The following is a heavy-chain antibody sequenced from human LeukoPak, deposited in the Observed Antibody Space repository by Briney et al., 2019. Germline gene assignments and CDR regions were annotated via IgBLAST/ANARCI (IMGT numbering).Heavy chain of an antibody. J-gene: IGHJ4*02. CDR1: GFTFSSYS. V-gene: IGHV3-30*03. CDR2: ISYDGSNK. D-gene: IGHD5-24*01. Sequence: QPGGSLRLSCAASGFTFSSYSMNWVRQAPGKGLEWVAVISYDGSNKYYADSVKGRFTISRDKSKNTLYLQMNSLRAEDTAVYYCARDILEMATIGFDYWGQGTLVTVSS. CDR3: ARDILEMATIGFDY.